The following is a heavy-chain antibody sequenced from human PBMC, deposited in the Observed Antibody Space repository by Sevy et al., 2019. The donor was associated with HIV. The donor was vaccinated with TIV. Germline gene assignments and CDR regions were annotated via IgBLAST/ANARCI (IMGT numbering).Heavy chain of an antibody. CDR3: ESSRVERYTSGYNNYNAMDV. D-gene: IGHD5-18*01. CDR1: GFTFDDYG. Sequence: GGSLRLSCAGSGFTFDDYGMNWVRQVPGKGLEWVSCINWNGGKRGYADSVKGRFTISRDNAKNSLYLQMNSLRAEDTAMYHCESSRVERYTSGYNNYNAMDVWGQGTTVTVSS. CDR2: INWNGGKR. V-gene: IGHV3-20*01. J-gene: IGHJ6*02.